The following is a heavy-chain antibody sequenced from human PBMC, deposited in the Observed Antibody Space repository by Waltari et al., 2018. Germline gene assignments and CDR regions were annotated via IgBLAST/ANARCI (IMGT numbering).Heavy chain of an antibody. CDR2: IMTDGREE. CDR1: GFTLSNYW. V-gene: IGHV3-7*01. J-gene: IGHJ4*02. CDR3: VRDEPGDGLDY. Sequence: EVQLVESGGGLVQPGGSLRLSCAASGFTLSNYWMSWVRQAPGKGPEWVANIMTDGREEYYVDSVRGRFTISRDNAKNSLYLQMNNLRDEDTAVYYCVRDEPGDGLDYWGQGTLVTVSS. D-gene: IGHD7-27*01.